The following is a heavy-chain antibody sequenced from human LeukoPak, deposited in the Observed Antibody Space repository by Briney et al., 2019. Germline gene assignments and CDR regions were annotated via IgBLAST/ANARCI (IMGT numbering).Heavy chain of an antibody. Sequence: GGSLRLSCAASGFTFSSYAMRWVRQAPGKGLEGVSAISGSGGSTYYADSVKGRFTISRDNSKNTLYLQMNSLRAEDTAVYYCAIGGDLIYYYYGMDVWGQGTTVTVSS. CDR3: AIGGDLIYYYYGMDV. D-gene: IGHD2-21*02. CDR2: ISGSGGST. J-gene: IGHJ6*02. V-gene: IGHV3-23*01. CDR1: GFTFSSYA.